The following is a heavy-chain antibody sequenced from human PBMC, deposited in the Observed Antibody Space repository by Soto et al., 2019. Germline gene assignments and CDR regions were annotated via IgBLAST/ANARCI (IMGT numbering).Heavy chain of an antibody. Sequence: LRLSCAASGFAFSGSAMYWVRQASGKGPEWVGRIRSKGHNYATEYAASVKGRFTISRDDSKNTAYLQMNSLQTEDTAVYYCTRNLFSYDYSGILWFDPWGQGTLVTVSS. D-gene: IGHD3-16*01. CDR2: IRSKGHNYAT. V-gene: IGHV3-73*01. CDR1: GFAFSGSA. CDR3: TRNLFSYDYSGILWFDP. J-gene: IGHJ5*02.